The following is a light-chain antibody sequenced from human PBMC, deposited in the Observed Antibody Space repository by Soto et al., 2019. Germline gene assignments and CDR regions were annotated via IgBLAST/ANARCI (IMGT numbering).Light chain of an antibody. J-gene: IGKJ1*01. CDR1: QSVASNN. CDR3: QQYGSSPRT. CDR2: GAS. V-gene: IGKV3-20*01. Sequence: EMVLSQSPGTLSLSPGERATLSCRASQSVASNNLAWYQQKPGQSPRLLIYGASSRARGIPDRFTGSGSGTDFILTISRLEPEDFAVYYCQQYGSSPRTFGQGTKVDIK.